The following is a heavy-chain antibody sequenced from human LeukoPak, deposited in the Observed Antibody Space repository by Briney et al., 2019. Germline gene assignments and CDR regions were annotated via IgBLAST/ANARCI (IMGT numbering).Heavy chain of an antibody. V-gene: IGHV1-69*02. J-gene: IGHJ3*02. D-gene: IGHD2-2*01. CDR1: GGTFSSYT. CDR3: AVRGCSSTSCYLGYAFDI. CDR2: IIPILGIA. Sequence: SVKVSCKASGGTFSSYTISWVRQAPGQGLEWMGRIIPILGIANYAQKFQGRVTMTRDPSISTAYMELSRLRSDDTAVYYCAVRGCSSTSCYLGYAFDIWGQGTMVTVSS.